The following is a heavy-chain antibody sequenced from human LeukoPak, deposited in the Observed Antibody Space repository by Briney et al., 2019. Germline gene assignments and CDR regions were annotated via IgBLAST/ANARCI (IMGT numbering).Heavy chain of an antibody. CDR2: INPNSGGT. V-gene: IGHV1-2*02. CDR1: GYTFTSYA. J-gene: IGHJ5*02. D-gene: IGHD6-13*01. CDR3: ARADGSSWYGGYNWFDP. Sequence: GASVKVSCKASGYTFTSYAMNWVRQAPGQGLEWMGWINPNSGGTNYAQKFQGRVTMTRDTSISTAYMELSRLRSDDTAVYYCARADGSSWYGGYNWFDPWGQGTLVTVSS.